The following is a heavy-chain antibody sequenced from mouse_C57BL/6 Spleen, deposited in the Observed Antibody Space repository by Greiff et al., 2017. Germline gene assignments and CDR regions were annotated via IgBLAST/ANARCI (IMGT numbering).Heavy chain of an antibody. J-gene: IGHJ2*01. CDR3: ARDGTTVVPYYFDY. CDR2: INPYNGGT. V-gene: IGHV1-19*01. CDR1: GYTFTDYY. D-gene: IGHD1-1*01. Sequence: EVQLQQSGPVLVKPGASVKMSCTASGYTFTDYYMNWVKQSHGKSLEWIGVINPYNGGTSYNQKFKGKATLTVDKASSTAYMELNSLTSEDSAVYYCARDGTTVVPYYFDYWGQGTTLTVSS.